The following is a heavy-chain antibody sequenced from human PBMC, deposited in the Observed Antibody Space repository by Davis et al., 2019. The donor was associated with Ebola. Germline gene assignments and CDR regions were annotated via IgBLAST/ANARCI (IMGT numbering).Heavy chain of an antibody. CDR2: IYYSGST. J-gene: IGHJ6*02. CDR1: GGFISSYY. Sequence: PGGSLRLSCTVSGGFISSYYWSWIRQPPGKGLEWIGYIYYSGSTNYNPSLKSRVTISVDTSKNQFSLKLSSVTAADTAVYYCAGRLTYGGHYYYGMDVWGQGTTVTVSS. V-gene: IGHV4-59*01. D-gene: IGHD2-21*02. CDR3: AGRLTYGGHYYYGMDV.